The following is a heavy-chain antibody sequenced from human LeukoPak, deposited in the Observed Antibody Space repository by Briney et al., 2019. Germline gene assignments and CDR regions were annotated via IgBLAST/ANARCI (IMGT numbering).Heavy chain of an antibody. CDR3: AREGNRQWRPDDY. V-gene: IGHV1-69*05. CDR2: IIPIFGTA. Sequence: VASVKVSCKASGGTFSSYAISWVRQAPGQGLEWMGGIIPIFGTANYAQKFQGRVTITTDESTSTAYMELSSLRSEDTAVYYCAREGNRQWRPDDYWGQGILVTVSS. CDR1: GGTFSSYA. J-gene: IGHJ4*02. D-gene: IGHD6-19*01.